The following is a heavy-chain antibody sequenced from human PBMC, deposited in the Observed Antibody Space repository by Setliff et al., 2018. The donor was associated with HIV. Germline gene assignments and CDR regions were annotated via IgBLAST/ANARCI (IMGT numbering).Heavy chain of an antibody. CDR3: ARGSGGNSVENGFDI. D-gene: IGHD1-26*01. Sequence: ASVKVSCKTSDYTFTNYGIYWVRQAPGQGLEWMGWISNYNGNTNYAQKFHGRVTMTTDTSTRTAYMEMRGLTYDDTAVYYCARGSGGNSVENGFDIWGQGTMVTVSS. CDR1: DYTFTNYG. V-gene: IGHV1-18*01. J-gene: IGHJ3*02. CDR2: ISNYNGNT.